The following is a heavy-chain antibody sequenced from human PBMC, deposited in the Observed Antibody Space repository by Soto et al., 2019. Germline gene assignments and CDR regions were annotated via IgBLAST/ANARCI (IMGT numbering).Heavy chain of an antibody. CDR1: GDSVSSNSAA. CDR2: TYYRSKWYN. J-gene: IGHJ6*02. V-gene: IGHV6-1*01. D-gene: IGHD6-19*01. Sequence: PSQTLSLTCAISGDSVSSNSAAWNWIRQSPSRGLEWLGRTYYRSKWYNDYAVSVKSRITINPDTSENQFSLQLNSVTPEDTAVYYCAGVLPIAVAGTASYYGMDVWGQGTTVTVSS. CDR3: AGVLPIAVAGTASYYGMDV.